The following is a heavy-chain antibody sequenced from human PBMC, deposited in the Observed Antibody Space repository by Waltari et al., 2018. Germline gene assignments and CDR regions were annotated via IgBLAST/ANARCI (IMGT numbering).Heavy chain of an antibody. V-gene: IGHV3-7*04. CDR1: GFTFNTFW. J-gene: IGHJ4*02. CDR3: ARDWEGDRPNFDY. CDR2: IKQDGSDT. Sequence: EVQLVESGGGLVQPGGSLRLSCVASGFTFNTFWMSWVRQAPGKGREWVTDIKQDGSDTYYAESVKGRFTVSRDNAKNSLYLQMNSLRVEDTAVYYCARDWEGDRPNFDYWGQGTLVTVSS. D-gene: IGHD1-26*01.